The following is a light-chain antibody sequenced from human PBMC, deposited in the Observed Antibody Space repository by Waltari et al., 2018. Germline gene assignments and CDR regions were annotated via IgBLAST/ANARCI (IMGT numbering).Light chain of an antibody. J-gene: IGKJ1*01. CDR1: RIIDTDH. V-gene: IGKV3-20*01. Sequence: EILLAQSPGTLSLSPGERATLSCRASRIIDTDHVAWYQQRPGQPPRLLIFRASLRAAGVPDRFSGGVSGTDFTLTISRLESEDFAMYYCQHYDGSPLAFGQGTKV. CDR3: QHYDGSPLA. CDR2: RAS.